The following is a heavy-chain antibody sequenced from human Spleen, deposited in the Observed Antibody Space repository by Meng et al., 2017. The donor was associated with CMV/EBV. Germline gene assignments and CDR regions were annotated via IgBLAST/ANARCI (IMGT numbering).Heavy chain of an antibody. J-gene: IGHJ5*02. CDR3: ARASTTYDFGFDP. CDR2: IYPGGSDT. V-gene: IGHV5-51*01. CDR1: GYSFTTYW. Sequence: GESLKISCKGSGYSFTTYWIGWVRQMPGKGLEWMGIIYPGGSDTRYSPSFQGQVTMSVDKSISTAYLQWSGLRAEDTAVYYCARASTTYDFGFDPWGQGTLVTVSS. D-gene: IGHD3-3*01.